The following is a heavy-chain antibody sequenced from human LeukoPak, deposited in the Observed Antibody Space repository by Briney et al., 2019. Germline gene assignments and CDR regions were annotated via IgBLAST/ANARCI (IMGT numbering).Heavy chain of an antibody. D-gene: IGHD5-24*01. CDR3: ARDLQRWLQWEGY. CDR2: ISAYNGNT. J-gene: IGHJ4*02. Sequence: ASLKVSCKASGYTFTSYGISWVRQAPGQGLEWMGWISAYNGNTNYAQKLQGSVTMTTDTSTSTAYMELRSVRSDDTAVYYCARDLQRWLQWEGYWGQGTLVTVSS. V-gene: IGHV1-18*01. CDR1: GYTFTSYG.